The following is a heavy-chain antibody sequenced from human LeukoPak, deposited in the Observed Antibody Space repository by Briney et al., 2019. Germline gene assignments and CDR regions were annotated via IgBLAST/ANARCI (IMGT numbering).Heavy chain of an antibody. CDR1: GGTFSSSA. Sequence: SVKVSCKTSGGTFSSSAISWVRQAPGQGLEWMGGIIPLFGKANYAQKFRGRVTITADESTSTVYMEMSSLTSDDTAVYYCARGGGGYNWNDFPDFWGQGTLVTVSS. CDR3: ARGGGGYNWNDFPDF. D-gene: IGHD1-1*01. CDR2: IIPLFGKA. J-gene: IGHJ4*02. V-gene: IGHV1-69*01.